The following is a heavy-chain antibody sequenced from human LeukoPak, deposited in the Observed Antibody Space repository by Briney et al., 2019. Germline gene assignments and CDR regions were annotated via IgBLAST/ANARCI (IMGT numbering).Heavy chain of an antibody. V-gene: IGHV4-39*07. J-gene: IGHJ6*03. CDR1: GGSISTSIYY. CDR3: ARDNYDFWSATGYYYYYYMDV. Sequence: SETLSLTCTVSGGSISTSIYYWVWIRQPPGKGLEWIGSIYFSGSTYYNPSLKSRVTISVDTSKNQFSLKLSSVTAADTAMYYCARDNYDFWSATGYYYYYYMDVWGKGTTVTVSS. D-gene: IGHD3-3*01. CDR2: IYFSGST.